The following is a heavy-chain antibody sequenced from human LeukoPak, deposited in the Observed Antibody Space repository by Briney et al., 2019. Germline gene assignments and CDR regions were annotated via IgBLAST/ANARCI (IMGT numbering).Heavy chain of an antibody. CDR1: GFTFSNYA. CDR3: AKWSGSYKFDY. Sequence: GGSLRLSCAASGFTFSNYAMSWVRQAPGKGLEWVSAISGSGGSTYYADSVKGRFTISRDNSKNTLCLQMNSLRAEDTAVYYCAKWSGSYKFDYWGQGTLVTVSS. V-gene: IGHV3-23*01. D-gene: IGHD1-26*01. J-gene: IGHJ4*02. CDR2: ISGSGGST.